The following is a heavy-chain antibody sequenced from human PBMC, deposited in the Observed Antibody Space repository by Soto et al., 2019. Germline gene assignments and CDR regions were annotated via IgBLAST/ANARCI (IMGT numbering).Heavy chain of an antibody. CDR2: IYYSGST. CDR3: AKEGTVTTGRGAFDI. Sequence: SETLSLTCTVSGGSISSYYWSWIRQPPGKGLEWIGYIYYSGSTNYNPSLKSRVTISVDTSKNQFSLKLSSVTAADTAVYYCAKEGTVTTGRGAFDIWGQGTMVTVSS. V-gene: IGHV4-59*01. CDR1: GGSISSYY. D-gene: IGHD4-17*01. J-gene: IGHJ3*02.